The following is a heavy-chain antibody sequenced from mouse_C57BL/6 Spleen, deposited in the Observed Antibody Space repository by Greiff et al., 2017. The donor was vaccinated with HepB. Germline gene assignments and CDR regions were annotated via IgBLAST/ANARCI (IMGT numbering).Heavy chain of an antibody. CDR1: GYSFTGYF. V-gene: IGHV1-37*01. D-gene: IGHD2-5*01. J-gene: IGHJ4*01. CDR3: ARSGAYYSNPYYYAMDY. Sequence: EVQVVESGPELVKPGASVKISCKASGYSFTGYFMNWVKQSHGKSLEWIGRINPYNGDTFYNQKFKGKATLTVDKSSSTAHMELLSLTSEDFAVYYCARSGAYYSNPYYYAMDYWGQGTSVTVSS. CDR2: INPYNGDT.